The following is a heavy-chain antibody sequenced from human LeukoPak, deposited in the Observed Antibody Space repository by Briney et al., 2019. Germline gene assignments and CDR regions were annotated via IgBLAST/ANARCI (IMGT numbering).Heavy chain of an antibody. D-gene: IGHD6-19*01. J-gene: IGHJ4*02. CDR3: ARIDVGAVAG. V-gene: IGHV4-34*01. CDR2: VDSSGST. CDR1: GGSFSGYY. Sequence: SETLSLTCAVYGGSFSGYYWGWIRQPPGKGLEWIGSVDSSGSTSYSESLKSRVTVSVDTSKNQFSLRLSSVTAADTAVYYCARIDVGAVAGWGQGTLVTVSS.